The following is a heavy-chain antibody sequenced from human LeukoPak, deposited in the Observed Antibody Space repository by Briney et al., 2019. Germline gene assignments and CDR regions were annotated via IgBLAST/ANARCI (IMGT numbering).Heavy chain of an antibody. Sequence: SETLSLTCAVSGGSISSSNWWSWVRQPPGKGLEWIGEIYRSGSTDYNPSLKSRVTISVDKSKNQFSLKLSSVTAADTAMYYCARGGYYGSGNDFRFDPWGQGTLVTVSS. J-gene: IGHJ5*02. CDR3: ARGGYYGSGNDFRFDP. V-gene: IGHV4-4*02. CDR1: GGSISSSNW. CDR2: IYRSGST. D-gene: IGHD3-10*01.